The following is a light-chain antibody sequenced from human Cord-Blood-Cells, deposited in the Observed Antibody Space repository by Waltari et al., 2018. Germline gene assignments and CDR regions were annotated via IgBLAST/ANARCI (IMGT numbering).Light chain of an antibody. J-gene: IGLJ1*01. CDR1: SSDVGGYNY. Sequence: SALTQPPSASGSPGQSVTISCPGTSSDVGGYNYVSWYQQHPGKAPKLMIYEVSKRPSGVPDRFSGSKSGNTASLTVSGLQAEDEADYYCSSYAGSNNYVFGTGTKVTVL. CDR3: SSYAGSNNYV. CDR2: EVS. V-gene: IGLV2-8*01.